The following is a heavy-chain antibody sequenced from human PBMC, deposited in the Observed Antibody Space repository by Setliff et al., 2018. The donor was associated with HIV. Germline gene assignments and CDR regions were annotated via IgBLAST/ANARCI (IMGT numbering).Heavy chain of an antibody. CDR2: IYYSGSV. V-gene: IGHV4-31*03. CDR1: GGAISGSGYY. D-gene: IGHD5-12*01. Sequence: SETLSLTCSVSGGAISGSGYYWSWIRQPPGKALEWIGYIYYSGSVYYNPSLKSRLTISVDTSKNQFSVKLSSVTAADTAVYYCASYRKAERWLQLGGNFDYWGQGTLVTVSS. J-gene: IGHJ4*02. CDR3: ASYRKAERWLQLGGNFDY.